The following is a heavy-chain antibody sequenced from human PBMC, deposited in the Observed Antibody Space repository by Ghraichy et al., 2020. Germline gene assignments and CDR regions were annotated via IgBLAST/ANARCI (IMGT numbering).Heavy chain of an antibody. J-gene: IGHJ6*03. D-gene: IGHD4-17*01. CDR1: GGSFSGYY. V-gene: IGHV4-34*01. Sequence: SETPSLTCAVYGGSFSGYYWSWIRQPPGKGLEWIGEINHSGSTNYNPSLKSRVTISVDTSKNQFSLKLSSVTAADTAVYYCAVTNAAHNYYGDYGYYYYYMDVWGKGTTVTVSS. CDR3: AVTNAAHNYYGDYGYYYYYMDV. CDR2: INHSGST.